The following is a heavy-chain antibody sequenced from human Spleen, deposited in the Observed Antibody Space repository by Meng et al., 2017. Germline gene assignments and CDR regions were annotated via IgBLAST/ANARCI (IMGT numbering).Heavy chain of an antibody. CDR3: ARSIAAAARRGQFDY. V-gene: IGHV7-4-1*02. CDR1: GYTFTSYA. CDR2: INTNTGNP. J-gene: IGHJ4*02. D-gene: IGHD6-13*01. Sequence: ASVKVSCKASGYTFTSYAMNWVRQAPGQGLEWMGWINTNTGNPTYAQGFTGRFVFSLDSSVSPAYLQISSLKAEGTAGYYCARSIAAAARRGQFDYWGQGTLVTVSS.